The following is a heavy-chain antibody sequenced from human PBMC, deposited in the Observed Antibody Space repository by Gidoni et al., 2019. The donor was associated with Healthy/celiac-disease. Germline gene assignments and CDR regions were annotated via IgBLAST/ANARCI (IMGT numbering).Heavy chain of an antibody. D-gene: IGHD3-22*01. CDR1: GGTFSSYA. CDR3: ARGLTCSGGSCRQYPPYYYDSSGYYYGIDY. V-gene: IGHV1-69*06. J-gene: IGHJ4*02. CDR2: IIPSFGTA. Sequence: QVQLVQSGAEVKKPGSSVKVSCKASGGTFSSYAISWVRPAPGQGLEWMGGIIPSFGTANYAQKFQGRVTITADKSTSTAYMELSSLRSEDTAVYYCARGLTCSGGSCRQYPPYYYDSSGYYYGIDYWGQGTLVTVSS.